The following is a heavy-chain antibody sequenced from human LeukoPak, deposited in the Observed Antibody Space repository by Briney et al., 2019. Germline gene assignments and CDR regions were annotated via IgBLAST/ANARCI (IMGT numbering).Heavy chain of an antibody. Sequence: SETLSLTCTVSGGSISSYYWTWIRQPPGKGLEWIGYIYYSGGTNYNPSLKSRVTISVDTSKNQFSLKLSSVTAADTAVYYCAREAYSSSWYLNWFDPWGQGTLVTVSS. J-gene: IGHJ5*02. V-gene: IGHV4-59*01. CDR2: IYYSGGT. CDR1: GGSISSYY. CDR3: AREAYSSSWYLNWFDP. D-gene: IGHD6-13*01.